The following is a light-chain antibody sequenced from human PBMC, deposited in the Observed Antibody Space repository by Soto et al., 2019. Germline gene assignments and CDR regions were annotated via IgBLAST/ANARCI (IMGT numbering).Light chain of an antibody. CDR1: SSNIGTNA. V-gene: IGLV1-44*01. Sequence: QSVLTQPPSASGTPGQRVTISCSGGSSNIGTNAVNWYQQLPGTAPKLLIYNNNQRPSGVPDRFSGSKSGTSASLAISGLQSGEEADYYCAAGDAGLNGYVFGSGTKVTVL. CDR2: NNN. J-gene: IGLJ1*01. CDR3: AAGDAGLNGYV.